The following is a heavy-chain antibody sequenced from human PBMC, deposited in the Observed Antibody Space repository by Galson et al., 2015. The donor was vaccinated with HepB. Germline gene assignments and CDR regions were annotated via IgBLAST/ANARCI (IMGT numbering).Heavy chain of an antibody. D-gene: IGHD3-22*01. V-gene: IGHV1-69*13. J-gene: IGHJ3*02. CDR3: ARETPSYYYDSSEEGPFDI. CDR1: GYSFTNYG. Sequence: SVKVSCKASGYSFTNYGISWVRQAPGQGLAWMGGIIPIFGTRKYAQKFQGRVTITADESTSTAYMELSSLRSEDTAVYYCARETPSYYYDSSEEGPFDIWGQGTMVIVSS. CDR2: IIPIFGTR.